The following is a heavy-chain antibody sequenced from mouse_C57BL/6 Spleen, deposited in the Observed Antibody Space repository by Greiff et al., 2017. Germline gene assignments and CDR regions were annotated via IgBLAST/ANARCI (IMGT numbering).Heavy chain of an antibody. CDR1: GYAFTNYL. Sequence: VQLQQSGAELVRPGTSVKVSCKASGYAFTNYLIEWVKQRPGQGLEWIGVINPGSGGTNYNEKFKGKATLTADKSSSTAYMQLISLTSEDSAVYFCARGEDYDSNAMYYWGQGTSVTVSS. D-gene: IGHD2-4*01. J-gene: IGHJ4*01. CDR2: INPGSGGT. CDR3: ARGEDYDSNAMYY. V-gene: IGHV1-54*01.